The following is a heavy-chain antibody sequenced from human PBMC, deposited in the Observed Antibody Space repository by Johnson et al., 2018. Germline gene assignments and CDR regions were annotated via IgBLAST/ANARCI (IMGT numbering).Heavy chain of an antibody. V-gene: IGHV3-30*18. CDR2: ISPDGSND. Sequence: QVQLVESGGGVVQPGRSLRLSCAASGFTFSNYGMNGVRQAPGKGLEWVADISPDGSNDYYADSVKGRFTISRDNSKYTMYLPMNALRLYDTAVYYGAEATGDYLGRFDCLGQGTLVTVSS. CDR1: GFTFSNYG. J-gene: IGHJ4*02. D-gene: IGHD4-17*01. CDR3: AEATGDYLGRFDC.